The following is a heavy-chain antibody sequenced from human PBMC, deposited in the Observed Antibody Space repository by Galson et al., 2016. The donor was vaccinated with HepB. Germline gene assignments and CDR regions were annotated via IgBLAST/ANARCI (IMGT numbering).Heavy chain of an antibody. J-gene: IGHJ1*01. CDR1: GFTFSSYS. CDR2: INPSSSST. D-gene: IGHD3-22*01. V-gene: IGHV3-48*02. CDR3: ARPLSDYSSGYHQYFQY. Sequence: SLRLSCAASGFTFSSYSMNWVRQAPGKGLEWVSYINPSSSSTHYADSVKGRFIISRDNAKNSLYLQMDSLRDEDTAVYYCARPLSDYSSGYHQYFQYWGQGTLVTASS.